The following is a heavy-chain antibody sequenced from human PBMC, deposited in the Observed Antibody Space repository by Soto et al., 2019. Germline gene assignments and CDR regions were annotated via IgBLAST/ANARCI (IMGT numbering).Heavy chain of an antibody. J-gene: IGHJ6*02. CDR3: AKDGASGNYPTYYYYGMDV. CDR2: ITSRGTDI. D-gene: IGHD1-26*01. CDR1: RFFFGDYA. V-gene: IGHV3-9*01. Sequence: PVGSLRLSCAASRFFFGDYAFHWVRQAPGKGLEWVAGITSRGTDIAYADSVKGRFIISRDNAMNTLRLQMNSLRADDTAVYYCAKDGASGNYPTYYYYGMDVWGQGTTVTVSS.